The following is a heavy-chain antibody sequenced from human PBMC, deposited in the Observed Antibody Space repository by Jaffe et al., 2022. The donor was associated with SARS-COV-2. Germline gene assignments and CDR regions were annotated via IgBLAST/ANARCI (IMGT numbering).Heavy chain of an antibody. V-gene: IGHV5-51*01. CDR1: GYSFTNHW. D-gene: IGHD2-15*01. CDR2: IYPGDSDT. CDR3: TKRLYCNDASCSLGAWVDP. J-gene: IGHJ5*02. Sequence: EVQLVQSGAEVKKPGESLKISCKGSGYSFTNHWIGWVRQMPGKGLEWMGIIYPGDSDTKYSPSFQGQVTISADKSISTAYLQWSSLKASDTAMYYCTKRLYCNDASCSLGAWVDPWGQGTLVTVSS.